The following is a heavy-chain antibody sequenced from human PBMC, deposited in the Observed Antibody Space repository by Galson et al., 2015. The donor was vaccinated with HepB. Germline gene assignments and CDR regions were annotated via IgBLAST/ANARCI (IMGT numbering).Heavy chain of an antibody. Sequence: SLRLSCAASGFTFSSYAMSWVRQAPGKGLEWVSAISGSGGSTYYADSVKGRFTISRDNSKNTLYLQMNSLRAEDTAVYYCAKVSSGWLHSDYWGPGTLVTVSS. CDR3: AKVSSGWLHSDY. CDR2: ISGSGGST. CDR1: GFTFSSYA. J-gene: IGHJ4*02. V-gene: IGHV3-23*01. D-gene: IGHD6-19*01.